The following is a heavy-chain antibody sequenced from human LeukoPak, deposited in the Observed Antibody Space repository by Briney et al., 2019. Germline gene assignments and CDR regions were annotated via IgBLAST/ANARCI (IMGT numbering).Heavy chain of an antibody. D-gene: IGHD5-12*01. Sequence: SETLSLTCTVSGGSISSYYWNWIRQPPGKGLEWIGYIHYRGSTNYIPSLKSRVTISVDTSKNQFSLKLSSVTAADTAVYYCARDSYSGRAHFDSWGQGTLVTVSS. CDR2: IHYRGST. CDR3: ARDSYSGRAHFDS. CDR1: GGSISSYY. J-gene: IGHJ4*02. V-gene: IGHV4-59*01.